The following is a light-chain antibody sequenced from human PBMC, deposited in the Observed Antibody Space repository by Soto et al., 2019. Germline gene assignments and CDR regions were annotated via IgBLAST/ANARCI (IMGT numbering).Light chain of an antibody. Sequence: DIQLTQSPSFLSASLGDRVTITCRASQGISSYLAWYQQKPGKAPKLLIYAASTLQSGVPSRFSGSGSGTEFTLTISSLQPEDFATYYCQQLNSSPRTFGQGTKLEIK. CDR2: AAS. V-gene: IGKV1-9*01. CDR1: QGISSY. J-gene: IGKJ2*01. CDR3: QQLNSSPRT.